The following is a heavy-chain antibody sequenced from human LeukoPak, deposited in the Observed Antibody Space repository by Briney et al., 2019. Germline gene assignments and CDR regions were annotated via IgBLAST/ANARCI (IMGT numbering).Heavy chain of an antibody. CDR2: INPSGSST. V-gene: IGHV1-46*01. CDR1: GYSFTSHY. CDR3: ARDNSVGDIAWWFDP. D-gene: IGHD3-16*02. Sequence: ASVKVTCKASGYSFTSHYMHWVRQAPGQGLEWMGLINPSGSSTLYAQKFQGRVTMTRDMSTTTDYMELSSLRSEDTAVYYCARDNSVGDIAWWFDPWGQGTLVTVSS. J-gene: IGHJ5*02.